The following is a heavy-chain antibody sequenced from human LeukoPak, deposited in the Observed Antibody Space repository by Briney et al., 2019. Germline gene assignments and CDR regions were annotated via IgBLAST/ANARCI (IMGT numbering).Heavy chain of an antibody. V-gene: IGHV4-31*03. CDR2: IYYSGST. J-gene: IGHJ4*02. Sequence: PSETLSLTCTVSGGSISSGGYYGSWIRQHPGKGLEWIGYIYYSGSTYYNPSLKSRVTISVDTSKNQFSLKLSSVTAADTAVYYCAVRDGYNLDYWGQGTLVTVSS. CDR1: GGSISSGGYY. D-gene: IGHD5-24*01. CDR3: AVRDGYNLDY.